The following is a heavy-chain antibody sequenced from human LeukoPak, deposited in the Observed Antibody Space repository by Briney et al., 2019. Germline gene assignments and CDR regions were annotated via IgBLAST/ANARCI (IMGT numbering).Heavy chain of an antibody. CDR1: GGSISSYY. Sequence: SETLSLTCIVSGGSISSYYWSWIRQPPGKGLEWIGEINHSGSTNYNPSLKSRVTISVDTSKNQFSLKLSSVTAADTAVYYCARVGSPYYFDYWGQGTLVTVSS. V-gene: IGHV4-34*01. D-gene: IGHD3-16*01. CDR2: INHSGST. J-gene: IGHJ4*02. CDR3: ARVGSPYYFDY.